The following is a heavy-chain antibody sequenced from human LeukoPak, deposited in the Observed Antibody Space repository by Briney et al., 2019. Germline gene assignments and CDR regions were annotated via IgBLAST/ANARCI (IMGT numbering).Heavy chain of an antibody. CDR3: ARTGIAARPTVWFDP. CDR1: GFTFSGYS. Sequence: PGGSLRLSCTASGFTFSGYSMNWIRQAPGKGLEWVSSFGTRSTSVYHAGSVKGRFTISRDNAKNTLYLQMNSLRAEDTAVYYCARTGIAARPTVWFDPWGQGTLVTVSS. D-gene: IGHD6-6*01. J-gene: IGHJ5*02. CDR2: FGTRSTSV. V-gene: IGHV3-21*01.